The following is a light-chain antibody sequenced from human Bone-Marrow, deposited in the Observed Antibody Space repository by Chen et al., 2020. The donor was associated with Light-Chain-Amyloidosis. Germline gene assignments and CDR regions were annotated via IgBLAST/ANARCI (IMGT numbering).Light chain of an antibody. V-gene: IGLV2-11*01. CDR3: CSYAGSNYV. CDR1: SSDVGGYNY. J-gene: IGLJ1*01. Sequence: QSALTHPRSVSGSPGQSVTTSCTGTSSDVGGYNYVSWYQQHPDKAPKLMIYDVSKRPSGVPDRFSGSKSGNTASLTISGLQAEDEADYSCCSYAGSNYVFGTGTKVTVL. CDR2: DVS.